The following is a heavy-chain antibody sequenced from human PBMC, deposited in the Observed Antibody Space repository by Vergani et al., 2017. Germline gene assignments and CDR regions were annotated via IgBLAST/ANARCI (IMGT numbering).Heavy chain of an antibody. Sequence: EVQLVESGGGLVQPGGSLRLSCAASGFTFSSYSMNWVRQAPGKGLEWVSYISSSSSTIYYADSVKGRFTISRDNAKNSLYLQIHSLRAEDTAVYYCARDQTGGSYLYYYYMDVWGKGTTVTVSS. CDR3: ARDQTGGSYLYYYYMDV. CDR1: GFTFSSYS. V-gene: IGHV3-48*01. J-gene: IGHJ6*03. CDR2: ISSSSSTI. D-gene: IGHD1-26*01.